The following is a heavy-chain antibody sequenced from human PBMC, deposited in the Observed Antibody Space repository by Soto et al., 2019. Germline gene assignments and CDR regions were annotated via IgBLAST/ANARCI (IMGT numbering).Heavy chain of an antibody. V-gene: IGHV3-15*01. J-gene: IGHJ4*02. CDR1: GFTFSNAW. D-gene: IGHD3-16*02. CDR3: TAPLMITFGGVIVPRKKAGDY. Sequence: GGSLRLSCAASGFTFSNAWMSWVRQAPGKGLEWVGRIKSKTDGGTTDYAAPVKGRFTISRDDSKNTLYLQMNSLKTEDTAVYYCTAPLMITFGGVIVPRKKAGDYWGQGTLVTVSS. CDR2: IKSKTDGGTT.